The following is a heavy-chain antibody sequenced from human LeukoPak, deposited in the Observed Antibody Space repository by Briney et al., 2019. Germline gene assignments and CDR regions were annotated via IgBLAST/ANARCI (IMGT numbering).Heavy chain of an antibody. CDR2: IYYSGST. CDR3: ARVSDYSNYFDY. V-gene: IGHV4-39*01. D-gene: IGHD4-11*01. CDR1: GGSISSISNY. Sequence: SEILSLTCTVSGGSISSISNYWGWIRQPPGKGLEWIGSIYYSGSTYYNPSLKSRVTISVDTSKNQFSLKLSSVTAADTAVYYCARVSDYSNYFDYWGQGTLVTVSS. J-gene: IGHJ4*02.